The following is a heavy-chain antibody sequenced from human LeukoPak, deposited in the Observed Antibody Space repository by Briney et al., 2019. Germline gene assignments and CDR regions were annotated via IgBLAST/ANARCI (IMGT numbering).Heavy chain of an antibody. CDR2: IKQDGTEE. Sequence: GGSLRLSCAASGFTFSSYGMHWVRRAPGKGLEWVANIKQDGTEEYYVDSVRGRFSIFKDNAKNSLYLQMNSLRAEDTAVYYCARDPCHGALDYWGQGALVTVSS. CDR1: GFTFSSYG. CDR3: ARDPCHGALDY. J-gene: IGHJ4*02. V-gene: IGHV3-7*03. D-gene: IGHD2-2*01.